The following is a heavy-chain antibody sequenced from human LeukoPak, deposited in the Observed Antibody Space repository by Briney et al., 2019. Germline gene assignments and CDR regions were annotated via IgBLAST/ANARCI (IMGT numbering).Heavy chain of an antibody. CDR1: GGSITSYY. D-gene: IGHD2-15*01. Sequence: SETLSLTCTVSGGSITSYYWSWIRQPPGKGLEWIGYIYYSGSTNYNPSLKSRVTISVDTSKNQFSLKLSSVTAADAAVYYCARGGGIFTYYYYMDVWGKGTTVTISS. CDR3: ARGGGIFTYYYYMDV. CDR2: IYYSGST. V-gene: IGHV4-59*01. J-gene: IGHJ6*03.